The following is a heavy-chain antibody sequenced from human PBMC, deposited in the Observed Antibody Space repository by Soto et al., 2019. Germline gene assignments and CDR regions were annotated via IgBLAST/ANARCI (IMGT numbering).Heavy chain of an antibody. D-gene: IGHD2-2*01. Sequence: GASVKVSCKASGYTFTSYGISWVRQAPGQGLEWMGWISSYNGNTNYAQKVQGRVTMTTDTSTSTTYMELRSLRSDDTAVYYCARGPRYCSSTSCFSGVTWLAPGAQGTRVTVS. J-gene: IGHJ5*02. CDR1: GYTFTSYG. V-gene: IGHV1-18*04. CDR3: ARGPRYCSSTSCFSGVTWLAP. CDR2: ISSYNGNT.